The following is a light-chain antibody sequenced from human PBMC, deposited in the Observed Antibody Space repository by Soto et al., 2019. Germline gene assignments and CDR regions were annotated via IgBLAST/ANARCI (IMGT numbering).Light chain of an antibody. V-gene: IGKV1-13*02. J-gene: IGKJ1*01. CDR1: QGISSA. CDR3: QQFNSYTWT. CDR2: DAS. Sequence: AIPLTQSPSSLSASVGDRVTITCWASQGISSALAWYQQKPGKAPKLLIYDASSLESGVPSRFSGSGSGTDFTLTISSLQPEDFATYYCQQFNSYTWTFGQGTKVEIK.